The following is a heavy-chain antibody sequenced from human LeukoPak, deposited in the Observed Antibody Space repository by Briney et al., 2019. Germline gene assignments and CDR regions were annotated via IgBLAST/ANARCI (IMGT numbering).Heavy chain of an antibody. CDR2: IFFTGNT. D-gene: IGHD6-13*01. J-gene: IGHJ4*02. Sequence: SETLSLTCTVSGGSISSYYWGWIRQPPGKGLEWIGTIFFTGNTYYNPSLRSRVTISLGTSKNQFSLRLSSVTAADTAIYYCVRQYTSSWAIIDYWGQGALVTVSP. V-gene: IGHV4-39*01. CDR3: VRQYTSSWAIIDY. CDR1: GGSISSYY.